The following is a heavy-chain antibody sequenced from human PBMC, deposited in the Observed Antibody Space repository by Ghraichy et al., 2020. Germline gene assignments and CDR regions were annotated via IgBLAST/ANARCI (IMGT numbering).Heavy chain of an antibody. CDR1: GGSFSGYY. Sequence: SETLSLTCAVYGGSFSGYYWSWIRQPPGKGLEWIGEINHSGSTNYNPSLKSRVTISVDTSKNQFSLKLSSVTAADTAVYYCARLIVVVPAAYKYYYYYGMDVWGQGTTVTVSS. CDR3: ARLIVVVPAAYKYYYYYGMDV. J-gene: IGHJ6*02. CDR2: INHSGST. V-gene: IGHV4-34*01. D-gene: IGHD2-2*01.